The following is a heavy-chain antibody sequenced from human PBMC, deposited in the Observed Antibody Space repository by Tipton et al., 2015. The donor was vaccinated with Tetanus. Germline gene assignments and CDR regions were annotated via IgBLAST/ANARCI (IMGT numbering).Heavy chain of an antibody. CDR1: GYTFIGYY. CDR3: ARDRGDYIYYGMDV. D-gene: IGHD3-22*01. V-gene: IGHV1-2*02. CDR2: IDPNSGGT. J-gene: IGHJ6*02. Sequence: QLVQSGAEVKKTGASVKVSCKASGYTFIGYYIYWVRQATGQGLEWMGWIDPNSGGTVYAQKLQGRITMTRETNFSTAYMELKSLRSDETAVYYCARDRGDYIYYGMDVWGPGATVAVS.